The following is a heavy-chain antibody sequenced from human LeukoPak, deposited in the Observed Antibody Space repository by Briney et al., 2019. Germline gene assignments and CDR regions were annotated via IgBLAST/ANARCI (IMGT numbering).Heavy chain of an antibody. CDR2: INTAGSST. D-gene: IGHD2-2*02. Sequence: SGGSLRLSCAASGFTFSSYWMHWVRQAPGKGLVWVSRINTAGSSTIYADSVKGRFTISRDNSKNTLYLQMNSLRAEDTAVYYCAKGGVVVPAAIAFLWNYYYYMDVWGKGTTVTVSS. V-gene: IGHV3-74*01. CDR3: AKGGVVVPAAIAFLWNYYYYMDV. J-gene: IGHJ6*03. CDR1: GFTFSSYW.